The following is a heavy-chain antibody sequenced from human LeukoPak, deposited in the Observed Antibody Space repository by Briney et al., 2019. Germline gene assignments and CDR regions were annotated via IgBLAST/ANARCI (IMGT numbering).Heavy chain of an antibody. J-gene: IGHJ4*02. Sequence: SETLPLTCTVSGGSISSGAYYWTWIRQPPGKGLEWIGYIFYSGNTYYNPSLKSRVTVSVDTSKNQFSLKLSSVTAADTAVYYCARAMYSYGFYFDYWGQGSLDTVSS. D-gene: IGHD5-18*01. V-gene: IGHV4-30-4*01. CDR3: ARAMYSYGFYFDY. CDR1: GGSISSGAYY. CDR2: IFYSGNT.